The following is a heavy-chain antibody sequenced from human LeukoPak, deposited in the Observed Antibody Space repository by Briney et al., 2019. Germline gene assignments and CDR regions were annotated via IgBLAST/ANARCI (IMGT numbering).Heavy chain of an antibody. CDR3: AKIDRDGYNF. J-gene: IGHJ4*02. CDR2: ISYDGSNK. D-gene: IGHD5-24*01. V-gene: IGHV3-30*18. Sequence: GRSLRLSCAASGFTFSDYYMSWIRQAPGKGLEWVAVISYDGSNKYYADSVKGRFTISRDNSKNTLYLQMNSLRAEDTAVYYCAKIDRDGYNFWGQGTLVTVSS. CDR1: GFTFSDYY.